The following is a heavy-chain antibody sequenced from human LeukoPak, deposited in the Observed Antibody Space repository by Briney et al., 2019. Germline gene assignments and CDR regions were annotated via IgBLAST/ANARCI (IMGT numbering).Heavy chain of an antibody. CDR1: GFTFSSYS. CDR2: ISSSSYI. J-gene: IGHJ3*02. CDR3: ARDIVVVVAAPNANDAFDI. D-gene: IGHD2-15*01. Sequence: GGSLRLSCAASGFTFSSYSMNWVRQAPGKGLEWVSSISSSSYIYYADSVKGRFTISRDNAKNSLYLQMNSLRAEDTAVYYCARDIVVVVAAPNANDAFDIWGQGTMVTVSS. V-gene: IGHV3-21*01.